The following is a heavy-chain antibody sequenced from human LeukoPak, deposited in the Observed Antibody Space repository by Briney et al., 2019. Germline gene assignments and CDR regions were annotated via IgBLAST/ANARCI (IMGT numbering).Heavy chain of an antibody. CDR1: GYTFTGYY. CDR3: ARQWLGLGWFDP. J-gene: IGHJ5*02. D-gene: IGHD6-19*01. CDR2: INPNSGGT. V-gene: IGHV1-2*02. Sequence: ASVKVSCKASGYTFTGYYMHWVRQAPGQGLEWMGWINPNSGGTNYAQKFQGRVTMTRDTSISTAYMELSRLRSDDTAVYYCARQWLGLGWFDPWGQGTLVTVSS.